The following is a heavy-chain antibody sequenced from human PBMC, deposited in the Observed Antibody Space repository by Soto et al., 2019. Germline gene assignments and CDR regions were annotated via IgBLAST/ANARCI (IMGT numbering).Heavy chain of an antibody. D-gene: IGHD1-7*01. CDR3: ARVKDIEDAGTYWFDG. CDR1: GFSLNTARMG. Sequence: SVPTLVNPTDTLTLTCTVSGFSLNTARMGVSWIRQPPGKAPEWLAQIFANDAKSYSTSLKSRLTISKDTSQSQVVLTMTNMENVETAPYHCARVKDIEDAGTYWFDGCGQGTLVPVSA. J-gene: IGHJ5*02. V-gene: IGHV2-26*01. CDR2: IFANDAK.